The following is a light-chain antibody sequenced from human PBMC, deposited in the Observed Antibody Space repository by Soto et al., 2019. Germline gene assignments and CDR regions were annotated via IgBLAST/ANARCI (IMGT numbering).Light chain of an antibody. Sequence: EIVLTQSPAILSVSPGERATLSCRASQSVSSYFAWYQQKPGQAPRLLIYDASNRATGVPARFSGSGSGTDFTPTISSLEPEDFAVYYCQQRRYWPVTFGQGTKV. CDR2: DAS. CDR3: QQRRYWPVT. CDR1: QSVSSY. V-gene: IGKV3-11*01. J-gene: IGKJ1*01.